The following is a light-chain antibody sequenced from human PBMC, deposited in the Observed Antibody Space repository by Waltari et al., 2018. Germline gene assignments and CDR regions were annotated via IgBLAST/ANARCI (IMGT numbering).Light chain of an antibody. CDR3: QQYHNWPRV. J-gene: IGKJ1*01. CDR1: QSVITN. Sequence: EIVMTQSPANLSVSPGQRATLSCKASQSVITNLAWYQQKPGQPPRLRIYGASARATCIPDRFSGSGFGTEFTLAISSLQSEDSAIYYCQQYHNWPRVFGQGTKVEIK. CDR2: GAS. V-gene: IGKV3-15*01.